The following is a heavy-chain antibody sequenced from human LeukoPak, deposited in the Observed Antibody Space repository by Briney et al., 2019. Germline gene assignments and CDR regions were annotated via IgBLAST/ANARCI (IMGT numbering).Heavy chain of an antibody. CDR1: GFTFSSHW. Sequence: GGSLRLSCAASGFTFSSHWMGWVRQAPGKGLEWVANIRQDGGENHYVDSVKGRFTISRDNARNSLYLQMNSLRAEDTAVYYCTKWSTSGSYYTEWGQGTLVTVSS. V-gene: IGHV3-7*01. J-gene: IGHJ4*02. CDR3: TKWSTSGSYYTE. D-gene: IGHD3-10*01. CDR2: IRQDGGEN.